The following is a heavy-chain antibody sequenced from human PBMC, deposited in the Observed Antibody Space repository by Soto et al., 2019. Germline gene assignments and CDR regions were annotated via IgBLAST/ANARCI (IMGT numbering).Heavy chain of an antibody. D-gene: IGHD3-3*01. V-gene: IGHV1-8*01. J-gene: IGHJ6*03. CDR3: ARGRIASRWSGITVYYYYYYMDV. CDR1: GYTFTSYD. CDR2: MNPNSGNT. Sequence: ASVKVSCKASGYTFTSYDINWVRQATGQGLEWMGWMNPNSGNTGYAQKFQGRVTMTRNTSISTAYMELSSLRSEDTAVYYCARGRIASRWSGITVYYYYYYMDVWGKGTTVTVSS.